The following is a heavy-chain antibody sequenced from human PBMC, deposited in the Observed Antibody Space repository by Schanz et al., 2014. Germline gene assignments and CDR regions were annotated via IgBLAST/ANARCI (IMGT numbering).Heavy chain of an antibody. Sequence: EAQLLESGGGFVQPGGSLRLSCVASGVTFSSYAMSWVRQASGKGLEWVSSINSRSNFIYYADSVKGRFTISRDNAKNSLYLQMNSLRAEDTAVYYCARPSDSSWYMDVWGKGTTVTVSS. CDR3: ARPSDSSWYMDV. CDR1: GVTFSSYA. D-gene: IGHD2-21*02. J-gene: IGHJ6*03. CDR2: INSRSNFI. V-gene: IGHV3-21*02.